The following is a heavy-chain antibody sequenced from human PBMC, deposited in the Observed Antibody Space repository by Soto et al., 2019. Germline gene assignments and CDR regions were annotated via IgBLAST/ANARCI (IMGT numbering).Heavy chain of an antibody. D-gene: IGHD2-2*01. CDR3: ARDGSTSSTPYGMDV. Sequence: SLRLSCAASGFTFSSYEMNWVRQAPGKGLEWVSYISSSGSTIYYADSVKGRFTISRDNAKNSLYLQMNSLRAEDTAVYYCARDGSTSSTPYGMDVWGQGTTVTVSS. V-gene: IGHV3-48*03. CDR2: ISSSGSTI. J-gene: IGHJ6*02. CDR1: GFTFSSYE.